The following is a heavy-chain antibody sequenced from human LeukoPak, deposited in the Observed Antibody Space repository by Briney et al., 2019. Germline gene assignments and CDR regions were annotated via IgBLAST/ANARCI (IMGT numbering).Heavy chain of an antibody. CDR2: IRSKAYGGTP. Sequence: GGSLRLSCAVSGFTFGDYALSWVRQAPGKGLGWVDFIRSKAYGGTPDYAASVKGRFTISRDDSKSIAYLQMSSLKTEDTAVYYCTRYIAAAGIYFDYWGQGTLLTVSS. J-gene: IGHJ4*02. V-gene: IGHV3-49*04. CDR3: TRYIAAAGIYFDY. CDR1: GFTFGDYA. D-gene: IGHD6-13*01.